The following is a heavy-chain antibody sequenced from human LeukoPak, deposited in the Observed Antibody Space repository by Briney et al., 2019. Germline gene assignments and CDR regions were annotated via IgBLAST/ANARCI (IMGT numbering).Heavy chain of an antibody. V-gene: IGHV3-7*02. CDR1: GGSIDSTNY. J-gene: IGHJ6*02. D-gene: IGHD6-13*01. CDR3: ARGGRGIAAAADRDYYYYGMDV. CDR2: IKHDGSDK. Sequence: ETLSLTCGVSGGSIDSTNYWSWVRPAPGKGLEWVANIKHDGSDKYYVDSVKGRFSISRDNAKNSLYLQMNSLRAEDTAVYYCARGGRGIAAAADRDYYYYGMDVWGQGTTVTVSS.